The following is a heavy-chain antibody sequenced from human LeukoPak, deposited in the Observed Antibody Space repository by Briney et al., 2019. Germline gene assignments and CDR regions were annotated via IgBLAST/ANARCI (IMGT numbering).Heavy chain of an antibody. CDR3: ARDLEDCGPSPNWFDP. V-gene: IGHV1-18*01. CDR2: ISAYNGNS. CDR1: GYTFTSYG. J-gene: IGHJ5*02. Sequence: ASVKVSCKASGYTFTSYGISWVRQAPGQGLEWMGWISAYNGNSNYAQKLQGRVTMTTDTSTSTAYMELRSLRSDDTAVYYCARDLEDCGPSPNWFDPWGQGTLVTVSS. D-gene: IGHD3-3*01.